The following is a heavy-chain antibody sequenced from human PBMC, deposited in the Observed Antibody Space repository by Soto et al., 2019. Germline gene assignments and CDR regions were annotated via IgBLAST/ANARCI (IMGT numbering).Heavy chain of an antibody. CDR2: ISAYNGNT. D-gene: IGHD2-2*01. CDR3: AAVSTAAMTYYYYGMDV. V-gene: IGHV1-18*01. J-gene: IGHJ6*02. CDR1: GYTFTSYG. Sequence: QVQLVQSGAEVKKPGASVKVSCKASGYTFTSYGISWVRQAPEQGLEWMEWISAYNGNTNYAQKLQGRVTMTTDTSTSTAYMELRSLRSDDTAVYYCAAVSTAAMTYYYYGMDVWGQGTTVTVSS.